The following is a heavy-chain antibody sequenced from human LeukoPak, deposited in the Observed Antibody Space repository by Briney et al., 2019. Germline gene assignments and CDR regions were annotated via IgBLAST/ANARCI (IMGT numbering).Heavy chain of an antibody. CDR1: GFTFSSYS. Sequence: GGSLRLSCAASGFTFSSYSMNWVRQAPGKGLEWVSSISSSSSYIYYVDSVKGRFTISGDNAKNSLYLQMNSLRAEDTAVYYCARDNRHTNQLHDYWGQGTLVTVSS. CDR3: ARDNRHTNQLHDY. D-gene: IGHD2-2*01. V-gene: IGHV3-21*01. CDR2: ISSSSSYI. J-gene: IGHJ4*02.